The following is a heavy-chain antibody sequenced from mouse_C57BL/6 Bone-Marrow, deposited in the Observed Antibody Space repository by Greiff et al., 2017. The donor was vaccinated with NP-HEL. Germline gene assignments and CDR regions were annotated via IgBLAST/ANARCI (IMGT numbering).Heavy chain of an antibody. CDR1: GYTFTDYY. D-gene: IGHD1-1*01. CDR2: INPYNGGT. Sequence: EVKLVESGPVLVKPGASVKMSCKASGYTFTDYYMNWVKQSHGKSLEWIGVINPYNGGTSYNQKFKGKATLTVDKSSSTAYMELNSLTSEDSAVYYCARGYYGSSDFAYWGQGTLVTVSA. CDR3: ARGYYGSSDFAY. V-gene: IGHV1-19*01. J-gene: IGHJ3*01.